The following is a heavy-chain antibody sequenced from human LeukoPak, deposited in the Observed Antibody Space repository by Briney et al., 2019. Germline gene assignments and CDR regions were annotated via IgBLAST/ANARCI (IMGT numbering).Heavy chain of an antibody. CDR2: LSSSGSTI. D-gene: IGHD3-3*01. J-gene: IGHJ6*02. CDR3: ARAPDFGDFYYYGMDV. Sequence: GGSLRLSCAASGFTFSSYEMNWVRQAPGKGLEWVSYLSSSGSTIYYADSVKGRFTISRDNAKNSLYLQMNSLRDEDTAVYYCARAPDFGDFYYYGMDVWGQGTTVTVSS. V-gene: IGHV3-48*03. CDR1: GFTFSSYE.